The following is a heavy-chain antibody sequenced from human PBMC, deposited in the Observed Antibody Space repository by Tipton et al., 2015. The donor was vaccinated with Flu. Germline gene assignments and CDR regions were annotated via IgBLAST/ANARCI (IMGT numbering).Heavy chain of an antibody. Sequence: TLSLTCTVSGGSISTGSYYWSWIRQPAGKGLEWIGRVSSSGSTNYNPSLKGRVTVSIDKSRDQFSLKLSSVTAADTAVYYCARGYHGSGNYSPVGIDSWGQGTLVTVSS. CDR2: VSSSGST. CDR3: ARGYHGSGNYSPVGIDS. J-gene: IGHJ4*02. CDR1: GGSISTGSYY. V-gene: IGHV4-61*02. D-gene: IGHD3-10*01.